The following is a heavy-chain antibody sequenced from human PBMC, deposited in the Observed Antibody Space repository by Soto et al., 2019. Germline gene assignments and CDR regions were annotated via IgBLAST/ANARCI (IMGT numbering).Heavy chain of an antibody. CDR1: GFTFSSYA. D-gene: IGHD6-13*01. Sequence: EVQLLESGGGLVQPGGSLRLSCAASGFTFSSYAVSWVRQAPGKGLEWVSAISGSGGSTYYADSVKGRFTISRDNSKNTLYLQMNSLRAEDTAVYYCAKDQGIAAAGYNWFDPWGQGTLVTVSS. CDR3: AKDQGIAAAGYNWFDP. CDR2: ISGSGGST. J-gene: IGHJ5*02. V-gene: IGHV3-23*01.